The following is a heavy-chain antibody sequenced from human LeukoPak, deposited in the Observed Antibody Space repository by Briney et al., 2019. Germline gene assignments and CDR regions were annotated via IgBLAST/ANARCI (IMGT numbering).Heavy chain of an antibody. D-gene: IGHD3-10*01. CDR1: GASITRYY. V-gene: IGHV4-59*01. J-gene: IGHJ3*02. CDR3: ARLGFGSGTNKALDI. CDR2: IYFSGST. Sequence: SETLSLTCTVSGASITRYYWGWIRQPPGKGLEWIGYIYFSGSTNYNPTLKSRVTISVDTSKNLYSLELRSVTPADTAVYYCARLGFGSGTNKALDIWGQGTKVTASS.